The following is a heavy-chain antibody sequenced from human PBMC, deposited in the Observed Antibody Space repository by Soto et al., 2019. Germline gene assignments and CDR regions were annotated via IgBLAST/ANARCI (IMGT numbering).Heavy chain of an antibody. CDR1: GYSFSFYG. D-gene: IGHD6-13*01. Sequence: ASVKVSCKASGYSFSFYGINWVRQAPGQGLEWMGWINPSGGNRNFAQKFEDRVTMTTATSTNTVFLELRSLKSDDTAIYYCARLGSSWLFDYWGQGTLVTVSS. V-gene: IGHV1-18*01. CDR2: INPSGGNR. CDR3: ARLGSSWLFDY. J-gene: IGHJ4*02.